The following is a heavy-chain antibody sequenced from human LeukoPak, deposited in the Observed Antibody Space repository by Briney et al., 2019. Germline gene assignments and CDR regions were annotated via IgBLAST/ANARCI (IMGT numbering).Heavy chain of an antibody. CDR2: IYSGGST. CDR3: AREGMDTSLYY. V-gene: IGHV3-66*01. D-gene: IGHD5-24*01. CDR1: GFTVSSNY. Sequence: GGSLRLSCTASGFTVSSNYVSWVRQAPGKGLEWVSVIYSGGSTYYADSVKGRFTISRDNSKNTLYLQMNSLRAEDTAVYYCAREGMDTSLYYWGQGTLVTVSS. J-gene: IGHJ4*02.